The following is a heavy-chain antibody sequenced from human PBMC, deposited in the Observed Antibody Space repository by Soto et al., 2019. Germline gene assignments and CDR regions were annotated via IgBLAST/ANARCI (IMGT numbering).Heavy chain of an antibody. CDR2: FSRRDNII. CDR1: GFTFSDYS. D-gene: IGHD2-8*01. V-gene: IGHV3-48*02. CDR3: ARDGYCTHGLCSTYFFDY. Sequence: GGSLRLSCVASGFTFSDYSMNWVRQAPGKGLEWISYFSRRDNIIYYADSVKGRFTMSRDNAKNSLYLQMNSLRDEDTALYYCARDGYCTHGLCSTYFFDYRGLGTLVTVSS. J-gene: IGHJ4*02.